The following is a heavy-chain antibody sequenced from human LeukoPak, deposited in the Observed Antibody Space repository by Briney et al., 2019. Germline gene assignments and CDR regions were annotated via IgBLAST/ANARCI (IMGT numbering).Heavy chain of an antibody. CDR1: GGSISSYY. V-gene: IGHV4-59*01. CDR2: IYYSGST. Sequence: SETLSLTCTVSGGSISSYYWSWIRQPPGKGLEWIGYIYYSGSTNHNPSLKSRVTISVDTSKNQFSLKLSSVTAADTAVYYCARGKSHFDYWGQGTLVTVSS. J-gene: IGHJ4*02. CDR3: ARGKSHFDY.